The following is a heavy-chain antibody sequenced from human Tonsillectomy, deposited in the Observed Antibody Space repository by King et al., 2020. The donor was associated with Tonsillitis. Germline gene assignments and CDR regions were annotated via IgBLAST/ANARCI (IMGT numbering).Heavy chain of an antibody. CDR1: GGSVSSGSYY. V-gene: IGHV4-61*01. CDR3: ARDKVLWFGELLYYYGMDV. Sequence: VQLQESGPGLVKPSETLSLTCTVSGGSVSSGSYYWSWIRQPPGKGLEWIGYIYYSGRTNYNPSLKSRVTISVDTSKNQFSLKLSSVTAADTAVYYCARDKVLWFGELLYYYGMDVWGQGTTVTVSS. J-gene: IGHJ6*02. CDR2: IYYSGRT. D-gene: IGHD3-10*01.